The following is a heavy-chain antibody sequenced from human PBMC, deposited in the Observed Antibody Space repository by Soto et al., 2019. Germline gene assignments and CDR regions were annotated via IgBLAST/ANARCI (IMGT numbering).Heavy chain of an antibody. D-gene: IGHD7-27*01. Sequence: PSETLSLTCTVAGGSISGHYWGWIRRPPGKGLEWIGSIYYSGSTYYNPSLKSRVTISVDTSKNQFSLKLSSVTAADTAVYYCARRWGYSFDYWGQRTLVTVSS. CDR1: GGSISGHY. CDR2: IYYSGST. CDR3: ARRWGYSFDY. V-gene: IGHV4-39*01. J-gene: IGHJ4*02.